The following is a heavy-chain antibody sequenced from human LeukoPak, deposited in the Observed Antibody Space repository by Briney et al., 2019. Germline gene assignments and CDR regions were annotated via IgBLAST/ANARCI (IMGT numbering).Heavy chain of an antibody. CDR3: AKMVAVAGVLHFDY. V-gene: IGHV3-23*01. CDR1: GFTFSSYA. J-gene: IGHJ4*02. Sequence: GGSLRLSCAASGFTFSSYAMSWVRQAPGKGLEWVSAISGSGGSTYYADSVKGRFTISSDNSKNTLYLQMNSLRAEDTAVYYCAKMVAVAGVLHFDYWGQGALVTVSS. CDR2: ISGSGGST. D-gene: IGHD6-19*01.